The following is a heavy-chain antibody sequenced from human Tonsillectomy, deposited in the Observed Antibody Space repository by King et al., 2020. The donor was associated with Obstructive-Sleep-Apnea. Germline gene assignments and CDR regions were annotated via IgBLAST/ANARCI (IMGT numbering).Heavy chain of an antibody. D-gene: IGHD3-9*01. CDR3: AKDKSILTGYSYDAFDI. Sequence: VQLVESGGGLVQPGRSLRLSCAASGFTFDDYAMHWVRQAPGKGLEWVSGISWNSGSRGDADSVKGRFTVSRDNAKNSLYLQMNSLRAEDTALYYCAKDKSILTGYSYDAFDIWGQGTMVTVSS. CDR2: ISWNSGSR. J-gene: IGHJ3*02. V-gene: IGHV3-9*01. CDR1: GFTFDDYA.